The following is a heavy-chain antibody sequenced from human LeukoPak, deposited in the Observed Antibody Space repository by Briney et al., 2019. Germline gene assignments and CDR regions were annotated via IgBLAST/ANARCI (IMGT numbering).Heavy chain of an antibody. J-gene: IGHJ4*02. V-gene: IGHV3-23*01. CDR3: AKGGRGNDGDY. D-gene: IGHD1-1*01. CDR1: GFTFSNYV. CDR2: SSGSGAT. Sequence: QPGASLILSCAASGFTFSNYVMSWVRQAPGKGLEWVSSSSGSGATYYADSVKGRFTISRDTSQNTQYLQMNSLRVEDTAVYYCAKGGRGNDGDYWGQGTLVTVSS.